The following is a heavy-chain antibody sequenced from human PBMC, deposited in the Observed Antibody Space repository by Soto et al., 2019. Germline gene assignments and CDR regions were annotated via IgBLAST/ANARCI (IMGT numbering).Heavy chain of an antibody. V-gene: IGHV3-9*01. Sequence: PGGSLRLSCAASGFTFDDYAMYWVRQVPGKGLEWVSGISWNSGRIGYADSVKGRFTISRDNAKNSLYLQMNSLRPEDTALYYSTNAWFLGRDGYHSYYFNSMDVWGQVTTLTLPS. D-gene: IGHD1-26*01. CDR1: GFTFDDYA. CDR2: ISWNSGRI. CDR3: TNAWFLGRDGYHSYYFNSMDV. J-gene: IGHJ6*02.